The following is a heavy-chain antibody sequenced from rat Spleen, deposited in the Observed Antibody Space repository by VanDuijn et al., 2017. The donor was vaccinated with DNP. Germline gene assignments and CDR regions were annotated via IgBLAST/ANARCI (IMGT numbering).Heavy chain of an antibody. V-gene: IGHV3-1*01. J-gene: IGHJ2*01. CDR2: ISYSGST. CDR1: GYSITSNY. Sequence: EVQLQESGPGLVKPSQSLSLTCSVTGYSITSNYWGWIRTFPGDKMEWIGHISYSGSTTYNPSLESRISITRDTSKNQFFLHLNSVTTADTATYYCARQPSGRDYWGQGVMVIVSS. D-gene: IGHD1-4*01. CDR3: ARQPSGRDY.